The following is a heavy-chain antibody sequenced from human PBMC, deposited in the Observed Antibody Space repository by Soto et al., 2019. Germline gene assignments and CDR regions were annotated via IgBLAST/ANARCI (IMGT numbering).Heavy chain of an antibody. Sequence: SETLSLTCTVSGGSVSSGSYYWSWIRQHPGKGLEWIGYIYYSGSTYYNPSLKSRVTISVDTSKNQFSLKLSSVTAADTAVYYCARGGCTMFRGVYNCYDPWCQGTLVNVPS. CDR2: IYYSGST. CDR3: ARGGCTMFRGVYNCYDP. CDR1: GGSVSSGSYY. V-gene: IGHV4-31*03. D-gene: IGHD3-10*01. J-gene: IGHJ5*02.